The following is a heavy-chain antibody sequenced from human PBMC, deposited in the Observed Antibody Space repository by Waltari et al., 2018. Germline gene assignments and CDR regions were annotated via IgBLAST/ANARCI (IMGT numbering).Heavy chain of an antibody. Sequence: EVQLVESGGGLIQPGGSLRLSCAASGFTVSSNYMSWVRQAPGKGLEWVSVIYSGGSTYYADSVKGRFTISRDNAKNTLYLQMNSLRAEDTAVYYCAHNSRYYYYYYYMDVWGKGTTVTVSS. CDR2: IYSGGST. CDR1: GFTVSSNY. V-gene: IGHV3-53*01. CDR3: AHNSRYYYYYYYMDV. J-gene: IGHJ6*03.